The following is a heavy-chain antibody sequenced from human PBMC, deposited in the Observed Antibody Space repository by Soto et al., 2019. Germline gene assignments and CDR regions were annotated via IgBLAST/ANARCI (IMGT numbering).Heavy chain of an antibody. CDR2: IDTRGGSA. V-gene: IGHV1-46*01. CDR1: GYTFTRYN. Sequence: QAQLVQSGAEVKKPGASANISCKASGYTFTRYNIHWVRQAAGQGLEWMGIIDTRGGSADYTQRFQGRVTMTRDTSTGTGYMELSSLGSEDTAVYYCARDLPRDLVRGSFDIWGQGTMVTVSS. D-gene: IGHD3-10*01. J-gene: IGHJ3*02. CDR3: ARDLPRDLVRGSFDI.